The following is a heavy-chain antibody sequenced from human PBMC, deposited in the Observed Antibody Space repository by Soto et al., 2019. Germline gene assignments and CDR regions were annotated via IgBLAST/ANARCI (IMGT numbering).Heavy chain of an antibody. CDR1: GFNFSSHD. CDR3: ARGGQYYDSSGYSDY. Sequence: EVQLVESGGGLVQPGGSLRLSCAASGFNFSSHDMHWVRQATGKGLEWVSVIGTACDTYYPGSVKGRFTISRENAKYSLYLQMNSLRAEDTAVYYCARGGQYYDSSGYSDYWGQGTLVTVSS. D-gene: IGHD3-22*01. J-gene: IGHJ4*02. CDR2: IGTACDT. V-gene: IGHV3-13*01.